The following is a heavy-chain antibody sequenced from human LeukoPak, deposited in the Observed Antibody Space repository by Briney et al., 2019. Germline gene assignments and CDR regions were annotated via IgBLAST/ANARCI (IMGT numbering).Heavy chain of an antibody. Sequence: SETLSLTCAVYGGSFSAYYWSWFRQPPGKGLEWIGKTNHSEDRNYNPSRKSRVTISVDTSKNQFSLKLSSVTAADTAVYYCARGGYYGSRLDGYGMDVWGQGTTVTVSS. J-gene: IGHJ6*02. CDR2: TNHSEDR. CDR1: GGSFSAYY. CDR3: ARGGYYGSRLDGYGMDV. D-gene: IGHD3-10*01. V-gene: IGHV4-34*01.